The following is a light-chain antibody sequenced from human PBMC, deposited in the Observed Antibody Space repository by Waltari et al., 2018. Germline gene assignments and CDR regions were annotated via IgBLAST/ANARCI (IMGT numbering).Light chain of an antibody. CDR3: GLYTGSTTWV. Sequence: QSALTQPASVSGSPGQSITISCTGATSDAGAYNSVSWYQQRPGKAPKPLIFDVSNRPAGVSKRFSCCKSSNTACLPVCGLRAEDGAAFYCGLYTGSTTWVFGGGSKLNVL. V-gene: IGLV2-14*01. CDR2: DVS. CDR1: TSDAGAYNS. J-gene: IGLJ3*02.